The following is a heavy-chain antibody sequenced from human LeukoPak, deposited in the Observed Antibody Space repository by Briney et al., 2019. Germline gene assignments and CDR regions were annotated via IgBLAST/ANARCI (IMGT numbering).Heavy chain of an antibody. CDR3: AELGITMIGCG. V-gene: IGHV3-48*03. J-gene: IGHJ6*01. D-gene: IGHD3-10*02. CDR1: GFTFSSYE. Sequence: QPGGSLRLSCAASGFTFSSYEMNWVRQAPGKGLEWVSYISSSGSTIYYADSVKGRFTISRDNAKNSLYLQMNSLRAEDTAVYYCAELGITMIGCGWGKGTTVSISS. CDR2: ISSSGSTI.